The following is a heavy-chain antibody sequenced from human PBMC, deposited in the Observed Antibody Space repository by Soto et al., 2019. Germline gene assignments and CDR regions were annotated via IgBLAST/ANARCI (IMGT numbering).Heavy chain of an antibody. CDR2: ISSSGNDI. D-gene: IGHD3-16*01. CDR1: GFTFSSYT. CDR3: ARGCLVCAYGMDV. V-gene: IGHV3-21*01. J-gene: IGHJ6*02. Sequence: GGSLRLSCGASGFTFSSYTMNWVRQAPGKGLDWVSSISSSGNDIYYADSMKGRFTISRDNAEKSLYLQMNSLRAEDTAVYYCARGCLVCAYGMDVWGQGTTVTVSS.